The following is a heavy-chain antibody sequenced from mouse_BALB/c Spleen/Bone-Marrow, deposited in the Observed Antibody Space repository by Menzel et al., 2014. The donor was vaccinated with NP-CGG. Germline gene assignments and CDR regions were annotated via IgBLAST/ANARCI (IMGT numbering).Heavy chain of an antibody. CDR1: GLTFSSYA. D-gene: IGHD2-4*01. V-gene: IGHV5-6-5*01. Sequence: EVKLMESGGGLVKPGGSLKLSCAASGLTFSSYAMSWVRQTPEKRLEWVASISSGGSTYYPDSVKGRFTISRDNARNILYLQMSSLRSEDTAMYYCARDDYDDQYYFDYWGQDTTLTVSS. J-gene: IGHJ2*01. CDR3: ARDDYDDQYYFDY. CDR2: ISSGGST.